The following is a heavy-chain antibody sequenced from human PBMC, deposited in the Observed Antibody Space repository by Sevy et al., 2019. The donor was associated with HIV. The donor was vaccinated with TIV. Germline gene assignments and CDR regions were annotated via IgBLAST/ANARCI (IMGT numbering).Heavy chain of an antibody. CDR3: ARAPSGSQGPGQYFHH. Sequence: ASVKVSRKASGYTFTNYHITWVRQAPGQGLEWMGRITPNNGDTNYARRLQGRVTMTTDTSTSTVYMELRSLRSDDTAVYYCARAPSGSQGPGQYFHHWGQGTLVTVSS. CDR2: ITPNNGDT. V-gene: IGHV1-18*01. D-gene: IGHD1-26*01. J-gene: IGHJ1*01. CDR1: GYTFTNYH.